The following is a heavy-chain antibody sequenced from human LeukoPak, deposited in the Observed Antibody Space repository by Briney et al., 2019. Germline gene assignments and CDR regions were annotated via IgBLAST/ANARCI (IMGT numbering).Heavy chain of an antibody. CDR3: ASDDYSYGSGSYYKGLDY. J-gene: IGHJ4*02. Sequence: TGGSLRLSCAASGFTFSSYWMSWVRQAPGKGLEWVANIKQDGSEKYYVDSVKGRFTISRDNDKNSLYLKMNSLRAEDTAVYYCASDDYSYGSGSYYKGLDYWGQGNLVTVYS. CDR1: GFTFSSYW. D-gene: IGHD3-10*01. CDR2: IKQDGSEK. V-gene: IGHV3-7*03.